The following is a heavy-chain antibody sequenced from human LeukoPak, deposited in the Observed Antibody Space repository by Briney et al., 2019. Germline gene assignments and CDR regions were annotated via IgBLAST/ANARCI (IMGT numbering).Heavy chain of an antibody. CDR1: GFTFSSNS. D-gene: IGHD3-22*01. CDR3: ARDASDNSGYYFFDN. V-gene: IGHV3-48*02. CDR2: ISGSSSTI. Sequence: GGSLRLSCAASGFTFSSNSMNWVRQAPGKGLEWVSFISGSSSTIYYADSVKGRFTISRDNAKNSLYLQMNSLRDEDTAVYYCARDASDNSGYYFFDNWGRGILVTVSS. J-gene: IGHJ4*02.